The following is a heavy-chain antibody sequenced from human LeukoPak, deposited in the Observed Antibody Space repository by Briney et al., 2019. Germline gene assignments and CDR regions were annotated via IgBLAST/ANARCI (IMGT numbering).Heavy chain of an antibody. D-gene: IGHD2-15*01. CDR2: IYYSGST. Sequence: PSETLSLTCTVSGGSISSYYWSWIRQPPGKGLEWIGYIYYSGSTNYNPSLKSRVTISVDTSKKQFSLKLSSVTTADTALYYCARENYSLDYWGQGTLVTVSS. J-gene: IGHJ4*02. CDR1: GGSISSYY. V-gene: IGHV4-59*01. CDR3: ARENYSLDY.